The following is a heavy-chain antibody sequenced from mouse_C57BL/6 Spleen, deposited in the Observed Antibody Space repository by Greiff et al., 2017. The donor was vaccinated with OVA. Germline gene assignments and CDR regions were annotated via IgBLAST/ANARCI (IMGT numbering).Heavy chain of an antibody. CDR3: ARHYYGSSYLYDFDY. CDR1: GYTFTDYY. V-gene: IGHV1-19*01. CDR2: INPYNGGT. J-gene: IGHJ2*01. Sequence: VQLQQSGPVLVKPGASVKMSCKASGYTFTDYYMNWVKQSHGKSLEWIGVINPYNGGTSYNQKFKGKATLTVDKSSSTSYMELNSLTSEYSAVYYCARHYYGSSYLYDFDYWGQGTTLTVSS. D-gene: IGHD1-1*01.